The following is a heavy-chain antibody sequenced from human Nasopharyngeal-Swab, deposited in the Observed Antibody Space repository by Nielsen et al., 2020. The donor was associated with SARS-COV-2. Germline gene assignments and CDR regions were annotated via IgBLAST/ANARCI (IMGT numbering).Heavy chain of an antibody. V-gene: IGHV4-59*01. Sequence: SETLSLTCTVSGGSISSYYWSWIRQPPGKGLEWIGYIYYSGSTNYNPSLKSRVTISVDTSKNQFSLKLSSVTAADTAAYYCASLLRSYCSGGSCYPNGMDVWGQGTTVTVSS. CDR2: IYYSGST. D-gene: IGHD2-15*01. CDR3: ASLLRSYCSGGSCYPNGMDV. J-gene: IGHJ6*02. CDR1: GGSISSYY.